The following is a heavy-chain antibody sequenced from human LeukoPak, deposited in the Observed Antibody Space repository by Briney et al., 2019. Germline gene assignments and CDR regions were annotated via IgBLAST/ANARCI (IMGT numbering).Heavy chain of an antibody. CDR3: ARALLFRGSGRSFGY. CDR2: MNPNSGNT. J-gene: IGHJ4*02. D-gene: IGHD3-10*01. Sequence: ASVKVSCKASGGTFSSYAISWVRQAPGQGLEWMGWMNPNSGNTGYAQKFQGRVTITRNTSISTAYMELSSLRSEDTAVYCCARALLFRGSGRSFGYWGQGTLVTVSS. V-gene: IGHV1-8*03. CDR1: GGTFSSYA.